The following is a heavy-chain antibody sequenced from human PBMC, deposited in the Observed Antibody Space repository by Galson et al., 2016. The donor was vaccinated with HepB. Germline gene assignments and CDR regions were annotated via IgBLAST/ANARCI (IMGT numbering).Heavy chain of an antibody. D-gene: IGHD1-26*01. J-gene: IGHJ3*02. CDR2: ISGSGGRT. CDR1: GFTFTSYA. V-gene: IGHV3-23*01. CDR3: AKPLANSGSNYIPPNPFHI. Sequence: SLRLSCAASGFTFTSYAMSWVRQAPGKGLEWVSSISGSGGRTYYAESVKGRLTISTDNSKNTNTVYLQMNSLRAEDTAIYYCAKPLANSGSNYIPPNPFHIWGQGTMVTVSS.